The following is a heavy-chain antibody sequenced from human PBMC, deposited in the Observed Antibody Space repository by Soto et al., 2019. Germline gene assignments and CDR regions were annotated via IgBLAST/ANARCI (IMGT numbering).Heavy chain of an antibody. CDR2: ISGSGGST. CDR1: GFTFSSYA. Sequence: GGSLRLSCAAPGFTFSSYAMSWVRQAPGKGLEWVSAISGSGGSTYYADSVKGRFTISRDNSKNTLYLQMNSLRAEDTAVYYCAKGQIVVVPAPNFDYWGQGTLVTVSS. D-gene: IGHD2-2*01. V-gene: IGHV3-23*01. J-gene: IGHJ4*02. CDR3: AKGQIVVVPAPNFDY.